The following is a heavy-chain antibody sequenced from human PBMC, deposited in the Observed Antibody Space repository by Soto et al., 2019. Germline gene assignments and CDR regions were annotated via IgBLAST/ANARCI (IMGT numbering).Heavy chain of an antibody. CDR1: GFTFSSYG. J-gene: IGHJ6*03. Sequence: PGGSLRLSCAASGFTFSSYGMHWVRQAPGKGLEWVAVIWYDGSNKYYADSVKGRFTISRDNSKNTLYLQMNSLRAEDTAVYYCARDDYIWGSYRYTYYYYMDVWGKGTTVTVSS. CDR3: ARDDYIWGSYRYTYYYYMDV. V-gene: IGHV3-33*01. CDR2: IWYDGSNK. D-gene: IGHD3-16*02.